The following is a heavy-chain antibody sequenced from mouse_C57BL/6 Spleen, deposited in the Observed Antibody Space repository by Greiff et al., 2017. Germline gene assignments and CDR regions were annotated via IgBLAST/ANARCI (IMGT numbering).Heavy chain of an antibody. J-gene: IGHJ4*01. Sequence: QVQLQQPGAELVKPGASVKLSCKASGYTFTSYWMHWVKQRPGQGLEWIGMIHPNSGSTNYNEKFKSKATLTVDKSSSTAYMQLSSLTSEVSAVXYCARRGIYYYGSSPCDAMDYWGQGTSVTVSS. CDR1: GYTFTSYW. D-gene: IGHD1-1*01. CDR2: IHPNSGST. CDR3: ARRGIYYYGSSPCDAMDY. V-gene: IGHV1-64*01.